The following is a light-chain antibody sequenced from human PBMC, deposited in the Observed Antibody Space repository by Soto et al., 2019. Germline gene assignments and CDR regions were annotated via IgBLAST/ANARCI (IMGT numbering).Light chain of an antibody. Sequence: DIQMTQSPSSLSASVGDSVTITCRASQSISRYLNWYQLKPGKAPKLLIYAASGLQSGVPSRFSGSGSGTDFTLTISSLQPEDYATDYCQESNSSPMYTFGQGTKLEIK. CDR1: QSISRY. CDR2: AAS. CDR3: QESNSSPMYT. J-gene: IGKJ2*01. V-gene: IGKV1-39*01.